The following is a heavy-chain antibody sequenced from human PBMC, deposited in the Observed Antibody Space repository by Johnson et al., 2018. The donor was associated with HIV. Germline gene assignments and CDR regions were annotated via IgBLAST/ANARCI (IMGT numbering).Heavy chain of an antibody. Sequence: QVQLVESGGGVVQPGRSLRLSCAASGFAISSYGMHWVRQAPGKGLEWVAVISYGGSNKYYADSVKGRFTISRDNDKNSLYLQMNSLRAEDTAVYYCARDLRWSYDAFDIWGQGTMVTVSS. CDR2: ISYGGSNK. V-gene: IGHV3-30*03. D-gene: IGHD5-24*01. CDR1: GFAISSYG. J-gene: IGHJ3*02. CDR3: ARDLRWSYDAFDI.